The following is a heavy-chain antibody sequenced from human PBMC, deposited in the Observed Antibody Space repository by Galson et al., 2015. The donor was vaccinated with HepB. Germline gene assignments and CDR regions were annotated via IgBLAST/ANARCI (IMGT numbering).Heavy chain of an antibody. CDR1: GYTFTGYY. J-gene: IGHJ6*02. Sequence: SVKVSCKASGYTFTGYYMHWVRQAPGQGLEWMGWINPNSGGTNYAQKFQGWVTMTRDTSISTAYMPLSRLRSDDTAVYYCARGLVGQSPEGMDAWGRGTTVTVSS. CDR3: ARGLVGQSPEGMDA. V-gene: IGHV1-2*04. D-gene: IGHD2-15*01. CDR2: INPNSGGT.